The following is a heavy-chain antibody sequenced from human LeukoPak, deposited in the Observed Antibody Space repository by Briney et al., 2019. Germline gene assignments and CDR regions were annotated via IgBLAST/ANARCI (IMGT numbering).Heavy chain of an antibody. CDR3: AKPVCCSSSSRRLPGLYYFDY. D-gene: IGHD2-2*01. CDR1: GFTFSTYP. CDR2: ISSGGDST. J-gene: IGHJ4*02. Sequence: GGSLRLSCAASGFTFSTYPMNWVRQAPGRGLEWVSTISSGGDSTYYADSVKGRFTISRENSKNTLYLQMNNLRADDTAVYYCAKPVCCSSSSRRLPGLYYFDYWGQGTLVTVSS. V-gene: IGHV3-23*01.